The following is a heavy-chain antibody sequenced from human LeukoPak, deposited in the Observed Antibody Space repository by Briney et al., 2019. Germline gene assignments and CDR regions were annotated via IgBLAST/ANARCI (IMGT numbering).Heavy chain of an antibody. CDR1: GGPISNYY. J-gene: IGHJ3*02. V-gene: IGHV4-59*01. CDR3: ARFHPVEVTSIDAFDM. D-gene: IGHD4-17*01. Sequence: SETLSLTCTVSGGPISNYYWSWIRQPPGKGLEWIGFIHYTGSTNYNPSLKSRVTISVDTSNNQFSLKLNSVTAADTAVYYCARFHPVEVTSIDAFDMWGQGTLVTVSS. CDR2: IHYTGST.